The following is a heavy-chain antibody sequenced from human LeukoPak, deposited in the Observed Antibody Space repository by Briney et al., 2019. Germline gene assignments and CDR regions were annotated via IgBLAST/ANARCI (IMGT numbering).Heavy chain of an antibody. V-gene: IGHV3-23*01. D-gene: IGHD3-22*01. CDR3: AKEFWGYYPSDFDY. J-gene: IGHJ4*02. CDR2: IGGSGGST. Sequence: GGSLRLSCAASGFTFSSYAMSWVRQAPGEGLRWVSDIGGSGGSTYYADSVKGRFTISRDNSKNTLYLQMNSLRAEDTALYYCAKEFWGYYPSDFDYWGQGTLVTVSS. CDR1: GFTFSSYA.